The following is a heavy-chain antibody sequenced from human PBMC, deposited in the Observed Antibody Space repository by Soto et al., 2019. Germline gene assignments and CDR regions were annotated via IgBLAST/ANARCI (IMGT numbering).Heavy chain of an antibody. CDR3: ARDVAGYRRLVY. CDR1: GFTFSSYG. CDR2: IWYDGSNK. J-gene: IGHJ4*02. V-gene: IGHV3-33*01. D-gene: IGHD5-18*01. Sequence: QVQLVESGGGVVQPGRSLRLSCAASGFTFSSYGMHWVRQAPGKGLEWVAVIWYDGSNKYYADSVKGRFTISRDNSKNTLYLQMNSLRAEDTAVYYCARDVAGYRRLVYWGQGTLVTVSS.